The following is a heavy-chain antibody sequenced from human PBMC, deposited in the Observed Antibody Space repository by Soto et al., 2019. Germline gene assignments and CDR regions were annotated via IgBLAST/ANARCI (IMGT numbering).Heavy chain of an antibody. J-gene: IGHJ4*02. V-gene: IGHV1-2*02. CDR1: GDSFSGYY. CDR3: VSLQTSGWPGVH. CDR2: IYPNTETT. Sequence: QVQLVQSGAETKNPGAYVKVSCKASGDSFSGYYIQWVRQAPGQGPEWLGWIYPNTETTDSSKKFQGRVTMTIDMSNRTVSMEFRDLRSEDTAVYYCVSLQTSGWPGVHWGQGTLVTVSS. D-gene: IGHD6-25*01.